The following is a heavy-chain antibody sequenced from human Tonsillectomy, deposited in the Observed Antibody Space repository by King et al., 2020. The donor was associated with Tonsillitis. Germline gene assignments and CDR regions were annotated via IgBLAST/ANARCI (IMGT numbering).Heavy chain of an antibody. Sequence: QLVQSGGGLVQPGRSLRLSCAASGFTFDDYAMHWVRQAPGKGLEWVSGISWNSGSIGYADSVKGRFTNSRDNAKNSLYLQMNSLRAEDTALYYCAKDTRHYCDSSGYLGASGAFDIWGQGTMVTVSS. CDR1: GFTFDDYA. V-gene: IGHV3-9*01. CDR3: AKDTRHYCDSSGYLGASGAFDI. D-gene: IGHD3-22*01. J-gene: IGHJ3*02. CDR2: ISWNSGSI.